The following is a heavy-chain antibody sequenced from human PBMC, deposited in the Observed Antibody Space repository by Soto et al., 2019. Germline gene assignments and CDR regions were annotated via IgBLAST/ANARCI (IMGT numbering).Heavy chain of an antibody. CDR2: MNPNSGNT. D-gene: IGHD4-17*01. CDR1: GYTFTRYD. Sequence: GASVKVSCKASGYTFTRYDINWARQATGQGLEWMGWMNPNSGNTGYAQKFQGRVTMTRNTSISTAYMELSSLRSEDTAVYYCARGPTRVDYGDYVPETYYMDVWGKGTTVTVSS. V-gene: IGHV1-8*01. J-gene: IGHJ6*03. CDR3: ARGPTRVDYGDYVPETYYMDV.